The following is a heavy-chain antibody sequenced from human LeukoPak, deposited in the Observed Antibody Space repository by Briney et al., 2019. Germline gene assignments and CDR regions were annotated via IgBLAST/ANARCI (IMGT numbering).Heavy chain of an antibody. CDR1: GFTFSSYA. J-gene: IGHJ4*02. Sequence: PGGSLRPSCSASGFTFSSYALHWVRQAPGKGLKYVSAISSYGDRTYYADSVKGRFTISRDNSKHTLYLQMSSLRAEDTAVYYCVKAYPTDYYFDYWGQGTLVTVSS. CDR2: ISSYGDRT. CDR3: VKAYPTDYYFDY. V-gene: IGHV3-64D*06.